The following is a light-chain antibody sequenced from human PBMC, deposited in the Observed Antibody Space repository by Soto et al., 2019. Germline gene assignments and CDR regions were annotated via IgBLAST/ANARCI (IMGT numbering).Light chain of an antibody. J-gene: IGKJ1*01. CDR1: QSVGIS. Sequence: EIVLTQSPATLSLSAGERATLSCRASQSVGISLAWYQQKPGQAPRLLIFDASNRATGIPARFSGSGSGTDCTLTISSLEPEDFAVYYCQQRSNWPLTFGQGTKVDIK. CDR2: DAS. CDR3: QQRSNWPLT. V-gene: IGKV3-11*01.